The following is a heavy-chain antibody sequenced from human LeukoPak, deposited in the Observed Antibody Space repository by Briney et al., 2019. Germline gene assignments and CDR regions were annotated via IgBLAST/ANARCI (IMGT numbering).Heavy chain of an antibody. CDR2: ISYDGSNK. Sequence: PGGSLRLSCAASGFTFSSYAMHWVRQAPGKGLEWVAVISYDGSNKYYADSVKGRFTISRDNSKNTLYLQMNSLRAEDTAVYYCARDAGNLVGEIDYWGQGTLVTVSS. V-gene: IGHV3-30*04. J-gene: IGHJ4*02. CDR3: ARDAGNLVGEIDY. CDR1: GFTFSSYA. D-gene: IGHD1-26*01.